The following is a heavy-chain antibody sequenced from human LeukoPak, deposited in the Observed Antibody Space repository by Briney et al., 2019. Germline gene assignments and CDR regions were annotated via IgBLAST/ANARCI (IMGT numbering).Heavy chain of an antibody. CDR2: ISWNSGSI. CDR1: GFTFDDYA. D-gene: IGHD3-10*01. Sequence: GGSLRLSCAASGFTFDDYAMHWVRQAPGKGLEWVSGISWNSGSIGYADSVKGRLTISRDNAKNSLYLQMNSLRAEDTALYYCAKGYYYGSGSYAFDPWGQGTLVTVSS. J-gene: IGHJ5*02. CDR3: AKGYYYGSGSYAFDP. V-gene: IGHV3-9*01.